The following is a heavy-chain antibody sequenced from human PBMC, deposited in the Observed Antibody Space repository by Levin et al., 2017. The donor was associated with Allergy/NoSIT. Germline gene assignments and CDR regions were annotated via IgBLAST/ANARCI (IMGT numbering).Heavy chain of an antibody. CDR1: GDSVSNTIAS. D-gene: IGHD6-19*01. CDR2: TYYRSQWYN. Sequence: SQTLSLTCAISGDSVSNTIASWNWIRQSPSRGLEWLGRTYYRSQWYNNSASSVKSRITVNPDTSKNQFSLQLDSVIPEDTAVYYCAREGTTYTSGRPQVFDYWGQGILVTVSS. CDR3: AREGTTYTSGRPQVFDY. J-gene: IGHJ4*02. V-gene: IGHV6-1*01.